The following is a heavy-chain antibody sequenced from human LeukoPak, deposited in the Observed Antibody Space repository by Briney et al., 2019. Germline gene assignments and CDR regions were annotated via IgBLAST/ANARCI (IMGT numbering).Heavy chain of an antibody. D-gene: IGHD4-17*01. CDR1: GGAISSYF. J-gene: IGHJ3*02. CDR3: ARYRSTVPHDGFDI. CDR2: SYYIGST. V-gene: IGHV4-59*08. Sequence: SETLSLTCTVSGGAISSYFWSWIRQRPGKGLDSIGYSYYIGSTHYNPSLKSRVTISVDTSKNQFSLKLPSVTAADTAVYYCARYRSTVPHDGFDIWGQGTMVTVSS.